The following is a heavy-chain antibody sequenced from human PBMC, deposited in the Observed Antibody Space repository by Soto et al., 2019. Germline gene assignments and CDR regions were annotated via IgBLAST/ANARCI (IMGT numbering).Heavy chain of an antibody. CDR2: VYYTGST. J-gene: IGHJ4*02. CDR3: TRRVRSTGLLDY. CDR1: GNSISGTSSF. D-gene: IGHD4-4*01. V-gene: IGHV4-39*01. Sequence: QLQLRESGPGLVKPSETLSLTCTVSGNSISGTSSFWAWIRQPPGKNLEWIGSVYYTGSTYYNSSLKRRVSISIDTSKNLFSLSPSSVTAADTAVYYCTRRVRSTGLLDYWGQGALVTVSS.